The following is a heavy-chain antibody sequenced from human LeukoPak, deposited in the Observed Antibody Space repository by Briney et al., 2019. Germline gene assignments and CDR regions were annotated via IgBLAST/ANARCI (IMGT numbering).Heavy chain of an antibody. V-gene: IGHV3-30*18. J-gene: IGHJ4*02. CDR1: GFTFSSYG. Sequence: PGRSPRLSCAASGFTFSSYGMHWVRQAPGKGLEWVAVISYDGSSKYYADSVKGRFTISRDNSKNTLYLQMNSLRAEDTAVYYCAKGVRYDSSGYYLGFDYWGQGTLVTVSS. CDR2: ISYDGSSK. D-gene: IGHD3-22*01. CDR3: AKGVRYDSSGYYLGFDY.